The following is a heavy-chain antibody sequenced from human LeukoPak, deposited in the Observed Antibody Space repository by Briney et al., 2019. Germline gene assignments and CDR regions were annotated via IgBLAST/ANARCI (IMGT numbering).Heavy chain of an antibody. Sequence: SETLSLTCTVSGGSISSYYWSWIRQPPGKGLEWIGYIYYSGSTNYNPSLKSRVTISVDTSKNQFSLKLSSVIAADTAVYYCARQNSGGYSFDYWGQGTLVTVSS. CDR3: ARQNSGGYSFDY. J-gene: IGHJ4*02. CDR2: IYYSGST. V-gene: IGHV4-59*08. CDR1: GGSISSYY. D-gene: IGHD1-26*01.